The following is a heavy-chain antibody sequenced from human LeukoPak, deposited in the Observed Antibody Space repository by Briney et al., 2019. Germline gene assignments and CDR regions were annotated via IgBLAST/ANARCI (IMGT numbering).Heavy chain of an antibody. CDR3: ATNDYSNYRVDY. J-gene: IGHJ4*02. CDR2: ISSSSSYI. CDR1: GFTFSSYS. Sequence: GGSLRLSCAASGFTFSSYSMNWVRHAPGKGLEWVSSISSSSSYIYYADSVKGRFTISRDNAKNSLYLQMNSLRAEDTAVYYCATNDYSNYRVDYWGQGTLVTVSS. V-gene: IGHV3-21*01. D-gene: IGHD4-11*01.